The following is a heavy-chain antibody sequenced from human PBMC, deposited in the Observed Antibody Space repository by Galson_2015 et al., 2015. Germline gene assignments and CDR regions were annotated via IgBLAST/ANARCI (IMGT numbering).Heavy chain of an antibody. CDR2: IYYSGST. V-gene: IGHV4-59*01. D-gene: IGHD1-14*01. Sequence: ETLSLTCTVSGGSISSYYWSWIRQPPGKGLEWIGYIYYSGSTNYNPSLKSRVTISVDTSKNQFSLKLSSVTAADTAVYYCARRRTDYYYYGMDVWGQGTTVTVSS. J-gene: IGHJ6*02. CDR3: ARRRTDYYYYGMDV. CDR1: GGSISSYY.